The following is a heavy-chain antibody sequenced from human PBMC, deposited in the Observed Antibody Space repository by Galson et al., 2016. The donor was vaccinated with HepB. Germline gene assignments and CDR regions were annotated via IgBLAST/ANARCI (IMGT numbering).Heavy chain of an antibody. CDR3: ARADGYSFFSRFDP. V-gene: IGHV1-18*01. Sequence: CKASGYNFISYGISWVRQAPGQGLEWMGWISAYDGNINYAQNFQGRVTMTTDTSTSTAYMELRSLRSDDTAVYYCARADGYSFFSRFDPWGQGTLVTVSS. J-gene: IGHJ5*02. CDR1: GYNFISYG. D-gene: IGHD5-24*01. CDR2: ISAYDGNI.